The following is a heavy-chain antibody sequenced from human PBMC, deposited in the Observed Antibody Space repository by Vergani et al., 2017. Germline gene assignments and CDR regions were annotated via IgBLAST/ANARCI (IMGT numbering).Heavy chain of an antibody. D-gene: IGHD6-13*01. V-gene: IGHV3-23*01. CDR1: GFTFSSYA. Sequence: EVQLLESGGGLVQPGGSLRLSCAASGFTFSSYAMSWVRQAPGKGPEWVSAISGSGGSTYYADSVKGRFTISRDNSKNTLYLQMNSLRAEDTAVYYCAKYSSSYWYVDYWGEGTLVTVSS. CDR3: AKYSSSYWYVDY. J-gene: IGHJ4*02. CDR2: ISGSGGST.